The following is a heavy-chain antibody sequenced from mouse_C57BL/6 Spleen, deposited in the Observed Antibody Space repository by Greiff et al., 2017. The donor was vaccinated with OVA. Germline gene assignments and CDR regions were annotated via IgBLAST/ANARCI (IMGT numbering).Heavy chain of an antibody. CDR2: ISDGGSYT. Sequence: DVQLVESGGGLVKPGGSLKLSCAASGFTFSSYAMSWVRQTPEQRLEWVATISDGGSYTYYPDNVKGRFTISRDNAKNNLYLQMSQLKSEDTARYDWARDEEGFDYWGQGTTLTVSS. J-gene: IGHJ2*01. CDR1: GFTFSSYA. V-gene: IGHV5-4*01. CDR3: ARDEEGFDY.